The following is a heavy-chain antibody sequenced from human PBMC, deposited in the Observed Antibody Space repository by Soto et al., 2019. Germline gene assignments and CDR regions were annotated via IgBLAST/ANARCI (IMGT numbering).Heavy chain of an antibody. CDR1: GFTFSSYG. CDR2: ISYDGSNK. V-gene: IGHV3-30*03. D-gene: IGHD3-9*01. CDR3: ARLRYFDWLGSEYYFDY. J-gene: IGHJ4*02. Sequence: PGGSLRLSCAASGFTFSSYGMHWVRQAPGKGLEWVAVISYDGSNKYYADSVKGRFTISRDNSKNTLYLQMNSLRAEDTAVYYCARLRYFDWLGSEYYFDYWGQGTLVTVSS.